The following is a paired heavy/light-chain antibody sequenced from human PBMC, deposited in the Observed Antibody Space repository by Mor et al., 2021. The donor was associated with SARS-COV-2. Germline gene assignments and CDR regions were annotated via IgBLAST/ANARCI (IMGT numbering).Light chain of an antibody. V-gene: IGKV3-11*01. CDR2: DAS. CDR1: QSVSSY. Sequence: EIVLTQSPATLSLSPGERATLSCRASQSVSSYLAWYQHKPGQAPRLLIYDASNRATGIPARFSGSGSGTDFTLTISSLEPEDFAVYYCQQRSNWPLTFGGGTKVEIK. J-gene: IGKJ4*01. CDR3: QQRSNWPLT.
Heavy chain of an antibody. CDR3: ASAIAAAGNGWFDP. CDR2: IYYSGTT. J-gene: IGHJ5*02. D-gene: IGHD6-13*01. CDR1: GGSISSSYY. Sequence: QLQLQESGPGLVKPSETLSLTCTVSGGSISSSYYWVWIRQPPGKGLEWIGSIYYSGTTYYNPSLKSRVTISVDTSKNQFSLKLSSVTAADTAVYYCASAIAAAGNGWFDPWGQGTLVTVSS. V-gene: IGHV4-39*07.